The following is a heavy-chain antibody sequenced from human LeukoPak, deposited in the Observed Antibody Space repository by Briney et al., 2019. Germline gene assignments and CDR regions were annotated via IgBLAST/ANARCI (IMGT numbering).Heavy chain of an antibody. J-gene: IGHJ4*02. D-gene: IGHD3-10*01. CDR1: GYTFTGYY. Sequence: ASVKVSCKASGYTFTGYYTHWVRQAPGQGLEWMGWINPNSGGTNYAQKFQGRVTMTRDTSISTAYMELSRLRSDDTAVYYCARQVRWFGELLFEYWGQGTLVTVSS. CDR3: ARQVRWFGELLFEY. V-gene: IGHV1-2*02. CDR2: INPNSGGT.